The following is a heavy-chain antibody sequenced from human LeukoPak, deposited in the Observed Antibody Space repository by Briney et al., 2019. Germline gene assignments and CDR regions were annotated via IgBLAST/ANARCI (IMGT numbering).Heavy chain of an antibody. CDR3: ARELEGYCSGGSCYDPDAFDI. Sequence: ASVKVSCKASGYTFTGYYMHWVRQAPGQGLEWMGWINPNSGGTNYAQKFQGRVTMTSDTSISTAYMELSRLRSDDTAVYYCARELEGYCSGGSCYDPDAFDIWGQGTMVTVSS. D-gene: IGHD2-15*01. V-gene: IGHV1-2*02. CDR1: GYTFTGYY. CDR2: INPNSGGT. J-gene: IGHJ3*02.